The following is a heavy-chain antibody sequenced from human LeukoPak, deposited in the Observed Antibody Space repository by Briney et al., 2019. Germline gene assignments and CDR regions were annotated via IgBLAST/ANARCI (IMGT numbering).Heavy chain of an antibody. CDR1: GFTVSSNY. CDR2: IYSGGST. V-gene: IGHV3-66*01. J-gene: IGHJ3*02. Sequence: GGSLRLSCAASGFTVSSNYMSWVRQAPGKGLEWVSVIYSGGSTYYADSVKGRFTISRDNSKNTLYLQMNSLRAEDTAVYYCARGRNYYDSSGTDAFDIWGQGTMVTVSS. D-gene: IGHD3-22*01. CDR3: ARGRNYYDSSGTDAFDI.